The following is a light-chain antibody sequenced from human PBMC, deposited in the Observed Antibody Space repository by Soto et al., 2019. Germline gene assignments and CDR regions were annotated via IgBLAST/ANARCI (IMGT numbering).Light chain of an antibody. V-gene: IGLV7-46*01. CDR2: DTT. CDR3: LLSYNGPYV. Sequence: HAVVTQEPSLTVSPGGTVTLTCGSSTGAVTNGHYPYWFQQKPGQAPRTLIYDTTNRHSCTPARFSGSLLGGKAALTLSGAQPEDEAEYYCLLSYNGPYVFGTGTKVTAL. CDR1: TGAVTNGHY. J-gene: IGLJ1*01.